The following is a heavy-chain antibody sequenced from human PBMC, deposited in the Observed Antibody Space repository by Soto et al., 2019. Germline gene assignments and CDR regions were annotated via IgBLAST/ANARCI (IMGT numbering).Heavy chain of an antibody. Sequence: VQLVQSGAEVKKPGSSVKVSCKASGGTFSSYAISWVRQAPGQGLEWMGGIIPIFGTANYAQKFQGRVTITADKSTSTAYMELSSLRSEDTAVYYCARDRQYDFWSGYYRYYYGMDVWGQGTTVTVSS. V-gene: IGHV1-69*06. CDR2: IIPIFGTA. D-gene: IGHD3-3*01. J-gene: IGHJ6*02. CDR1: GGTFSSYA. CDR3: ARDRQYDFWSGYYRYYYGMDV.